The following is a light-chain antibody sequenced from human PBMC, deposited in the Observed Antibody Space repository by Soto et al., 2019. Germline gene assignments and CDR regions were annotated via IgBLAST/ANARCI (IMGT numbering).Light chain of an antibody. CDR1: QDINDW. J-gene: IGKJ1*01. CDR2: DAS. CDR3: QQYHSRRT. Sequence: DIQMTQSPSTLSSSVGDRVTITCRASQDINDWLAWYQQKPGNAPKFLIYDASTLESGVPSRFSGSGSGTEFPLTISSLQHDDIATYYCQQYHSRRTFGQGTKVEIK. V-gene: IGKV1-5*01.